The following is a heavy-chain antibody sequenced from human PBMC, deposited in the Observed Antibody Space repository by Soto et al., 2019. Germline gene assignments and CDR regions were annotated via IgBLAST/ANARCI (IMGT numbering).Heavy chain of an antibody. Sequence: QVQLQESGPGLVKPSGTLSLTCAVSSGSISSSNWWTWVRQPPGKGLEWIGEIYHSGSTNYNPSLEGRLTMSVDKSKNQFSLKLSSVTAADTAVYYCAGSSYRFDPWGQGALVTVSS. CDR2: IYHSGST. V-gene: IGHV4-4*02. CDR1: SGSISSSNW. CDR3: AGSSYRFDP. J-gene: IGHJ5*02. D-gene: IGHD4-4*01.